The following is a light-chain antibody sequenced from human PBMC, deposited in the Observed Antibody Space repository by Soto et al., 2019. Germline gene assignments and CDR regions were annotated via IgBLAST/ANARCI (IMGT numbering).Light chain of an antibody. CDR1: SSDVGGYNH. Sequence: QSALTQPASVSGSPGQSITISYTGTSSDVGGYNHVSWYQQHPGKAPKLMIYDVSNRPSGVSNRFFGSKSDNTASLTISGLQAEDEADYYCTSYASSSTYVFGTGTKLTVL. V-gene: IGLV2-14*03. CDR2: DVS. J-gene: IGLJ1*01. CDR3: TSYASSSTYV.